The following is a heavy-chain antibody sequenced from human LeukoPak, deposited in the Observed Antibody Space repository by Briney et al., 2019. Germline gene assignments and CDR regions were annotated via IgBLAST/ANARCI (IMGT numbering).Heavy chain of an antibody. CDR3: ARALRARITGTTASVYGMDV. CDR1: GGSISSYY. D-gene: IGHD1-20*01. V-gene: IGHV4-59*08. Sequence: SETVSLTCTVSGGSISSYYWSWNRQPPGKGLEWIGYIYYSGRTKYNPSLKSRVTISVDTSKNQFSLKLSSVTAADTAVYYCARALRARITGTTASVYGMDVWG. CDR2: IYYSGRT. J-gene: IGHJ6*01.